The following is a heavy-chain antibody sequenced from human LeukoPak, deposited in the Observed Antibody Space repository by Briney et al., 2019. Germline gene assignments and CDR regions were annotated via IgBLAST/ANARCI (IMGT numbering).Heavy chain of an antibody. D-gene: IGHD6-6*01. V-gene: IGHV3-64D*06. CDR1: GFTFNRFY. J-gene: IGHJ4*02. CDR2: ISSNGATT. CDR3: VKDRSIAAPNNDFFDS. Sequence: GGSLRLSCSASGFTFNRFYLHWVRQAPGKGLEFVSHISSNGATTYYADSVKGRFTISRGNSKNTLYLQMSSLRADDTAVYYCVKDRSIAAPNNDFFDSWGQGALVTVSS.